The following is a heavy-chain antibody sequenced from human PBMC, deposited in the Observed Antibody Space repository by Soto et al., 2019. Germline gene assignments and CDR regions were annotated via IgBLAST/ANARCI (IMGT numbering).Heavy chain of an antibody. CDR3: ARLRTIFGVVMPWFDP. Sequence: PSETLSLTCTVSGGSISSSSYYWGWIRQPPGKGLEWIGSIYYSGSTYYNPSLKSRVTISVDTSKNQFSLKLSSVTAADTAVYYCARLRTIFGVVMPWFDPWGQGTLVTVSS. CDR1: GGSISSSSYY. V-gene: IGHV4-39*01. D-gene: IGHD3-3*01. CDR2: IYYSGST. J-gene: IGHJ5*02.